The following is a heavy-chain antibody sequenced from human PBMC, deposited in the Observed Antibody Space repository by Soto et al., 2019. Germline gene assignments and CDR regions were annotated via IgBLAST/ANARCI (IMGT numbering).Heavy chain of an antibody. D-gene: IGHD2-8*01. CDR1: VGSFRGYY. CDR2: INHSGRT. CDR3: ARAAEYAWFDP. V-gene: IGHV4-34*01. Sequence: PSETLSLTCAVYVGSFRGYYWNWIRQPPGKGLEWIGEINHSGRTKYNPSLNSRVTISVDTSKNQFSLKLGSVTAADTAVYYCARAAEYAWFDPWGRGTLVTVPQ. J-gene: IGHJ5*02.